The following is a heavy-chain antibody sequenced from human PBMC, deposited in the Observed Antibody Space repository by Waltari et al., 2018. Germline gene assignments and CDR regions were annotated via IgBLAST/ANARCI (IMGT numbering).Heavy chain of an antibody. CDR3: ARTLYDFWSGPRAFDI. CDR2: IYSGGST. CDR1: GFTVSSNY. J-gene: IGHJ3*02. V-gene: IGHV3-53*04. Sequence: EVQLVESGGGLVQPGGSLRLSCAASGFTVSSNYMSWVRQAPGKGLEWVSVIYSGGSTYYADSVKGRFTISRHNSKNTLYLQMNSLRAEDTAVYYCARTLYDFWSGPRAFDIWGQGTMVTVSS. D-gene: IGHD3-3*01.